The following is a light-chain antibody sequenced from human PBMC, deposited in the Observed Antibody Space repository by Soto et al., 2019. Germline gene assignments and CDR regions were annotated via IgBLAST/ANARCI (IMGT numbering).Light chain of an antibody. CDR1: QSISSW. CDR3: QQYNSSPST. CDR2: KAS. V-gene: IGKV1-5*03. Sequence: DIQMTQSPSTLSASVGDRVTITCRSSQSISSWLAWYQQKPGKAPKLLIYKASSLESGVPSRFSGSGSGTEFTLTISSRQPDDFATYYCQQYNSSPSTFRQGTKVDIK. J-gene: IGKJ1*01.